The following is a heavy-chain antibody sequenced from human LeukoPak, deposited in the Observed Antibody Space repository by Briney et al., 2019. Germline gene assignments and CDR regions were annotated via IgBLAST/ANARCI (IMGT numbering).Heavy chain of an antibody. CDR2: IWYDGSNK. D-gene: IGHD3-22*01. V-gene: IGHV3-33*01. CDR1: GFTFSRYG. CDR3: ARDRPHYYDSSGYDH. Sequence: GGSLRLSCAASGFTFSRYGMHWVRQAPGKGLEWVAVIWYDGSNKYYADSVKGRFTISRDNSKNTLYLQMNSLRAEDTAVYYCARDRPHYYDSSGYDHWGQGTLVTVSS. J-gene: IGHJ4*02.